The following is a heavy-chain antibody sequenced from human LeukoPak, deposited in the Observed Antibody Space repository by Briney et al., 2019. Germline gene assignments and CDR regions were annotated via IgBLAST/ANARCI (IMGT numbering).Heavy chain of an antibody. CDR2: IYSGGRT. D-gene: IGHD2-15*01. V-gene: IGHV3-53*01. CDR1: GFSVSTNY. CDR3: ARDSQYCSSGSCSPGASDI. Sequence: GGSLRLSCAASGFSVSTNYMSWVRQAPGKGLDWVSFIYSGGRTDYADSVKGRFTISRDNSKNTVYLQMNSLRVEDTAVYYCARDSQYCSSGSCSPGASDIWGQGTMVTVSS. J-gene: IGHJ3*02.